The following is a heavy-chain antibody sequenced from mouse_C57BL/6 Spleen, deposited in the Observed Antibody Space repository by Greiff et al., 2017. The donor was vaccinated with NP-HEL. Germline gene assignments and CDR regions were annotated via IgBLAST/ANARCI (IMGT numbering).Heavy chain of an antibody. CDR1: GYTFTSYW. J-gene: IGHJ3*01. V-gene: IGHV1-69*01. CDR3: ARSYYYGSRETGFAY. D-gene: IGHD1-1*01. Sequence: QVQLQQPGAELVMPGASVKLSCKASGYTFTSYWMHWVKQRPGQGLEWIGEIDPSDNYTNYNQKFKGKSTLTVDKSSSTAYMQLSSLTSEDSAVYYCARSYYYGSRETGFAYWGQGTLVTVSA. CDR2: IDPSDNYT.